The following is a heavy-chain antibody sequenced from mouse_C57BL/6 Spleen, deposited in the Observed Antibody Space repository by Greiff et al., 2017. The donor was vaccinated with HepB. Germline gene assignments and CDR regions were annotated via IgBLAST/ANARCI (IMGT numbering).Heavy chain of an antibody. CDR1: GYTFTGYW. V-gene: IGHV1-9*01. J-gene: IGHJ2*01. Sequence: QVQLKQSGAELMKPGASVKLSCKATGYTFTGYWIEWVKQRPGHGLEWIGEILPGSGSTNYNEKFKGKATFTADTSSNTAYMQLSSLTTEDSAIYYCARGEIYYYGSSYVMDYWGQGTTLTVSS. CDR2: ILPGSGST. CDR3: ARGEIYYYGSSYVMDY. D-gene: IGHD1-1*01.